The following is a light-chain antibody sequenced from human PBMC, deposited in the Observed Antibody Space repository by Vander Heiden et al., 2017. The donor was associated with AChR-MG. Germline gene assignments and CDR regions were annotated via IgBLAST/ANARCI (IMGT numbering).Light chain of an antibody. CDR3: QQYYSNPRT. CDR1: QSISSW. CDR2: DAS. V-gene: IGKV1-5*01. J-gene: IGKJ1*01. Sequence: DIQMTQSPSTLSASVGDRVTITCRASQSISSWLAWYQQKPGKAPKLLIYDASSLESGVPSRFSGSGSGTEFTLTISSLQPDDFATYYCQQYYSNPRTFGQGTKVEIK.